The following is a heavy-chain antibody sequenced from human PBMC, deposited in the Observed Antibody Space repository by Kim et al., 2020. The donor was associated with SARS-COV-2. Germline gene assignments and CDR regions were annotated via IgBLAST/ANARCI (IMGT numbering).Heavy chain of an antibody. V-gene: IGHV7-4-1*02. Sequence: ASVKVSCKASGYTFTSYAMNWVRQAPGQGLEWMGWINTNTGNPTYAQGFTGRFVFSLDTSVSTAYLQISSLKAEDTAVYYCAREGSLGILWFGEYWGQGTLVTVSS. J-gene: IGHJ4*02. CDR3: AREGSLGILWFGEY. D-gene: IGHD3-10*01. CDR1: GYTFTSYA. CDR2: INTNTGNP.